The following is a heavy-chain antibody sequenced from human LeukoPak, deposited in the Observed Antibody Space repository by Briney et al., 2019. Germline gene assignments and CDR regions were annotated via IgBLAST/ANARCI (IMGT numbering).Heavy chain of an antibody. D-gene: IGHD2-21*01. Sequence: SETLSLTCTVSGGSISNYYWSWIRQPPGKGLEWIGYIFYSGSTNYNPSLKSRATISVDTSKNHFSLKLSSVTAADTAVYYCARGLAYCGGDCYDYWGQGTLVTVSS. J-gene: IGHJ4*02. CDR2: IFYSGST. CDR3: ARGLAYCGGDCYDY. V-gene: IGHV4-59*01. CDR1: GGSISNYY.